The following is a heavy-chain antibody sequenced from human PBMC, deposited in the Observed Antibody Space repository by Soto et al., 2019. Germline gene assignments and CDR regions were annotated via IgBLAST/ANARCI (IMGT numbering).Heavy chain of an antibody. D-gene: IGHD4-17*01. J-gene: IGHJ4*02. V-gene: IGHV3-74*01. CDR3: ARGINGDYGSDY. Sequence: EVQLVESGGGLVQPGGSLRLSCAASGFTFSSYWMHWVRQAPGKGLVWVSRIIRDGSTTNYADSVKGRFTISRDNAKNTLYLQMNSLRGEDTAVYYCARGINGDYGSDYWGQGTLVTVSS. CDR1: GFTFSSYW. CDR2: IIRDGSTT.